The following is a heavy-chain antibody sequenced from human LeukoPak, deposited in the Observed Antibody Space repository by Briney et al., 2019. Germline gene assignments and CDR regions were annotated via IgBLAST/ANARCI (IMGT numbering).Heavy chain of an antibody. V-gene: IGHV4-34*01. CDR3: ARTIAVAGIKWFDP. CDR1: GGSFSGYY. J-gene: IGHJ5*02. Sequence: SETLSLTCAVYGGSFSGYYWSWIRQPPGKGLEWIGEINHSGSTNYNPSLKSRVTISVDTSKNQFSLKLSSVTAADTAVYYCARTIAVAGIKWFDPWGQGTLVTVSS. D-gene: IGHD6-19*01. CDR2: INHSGST.